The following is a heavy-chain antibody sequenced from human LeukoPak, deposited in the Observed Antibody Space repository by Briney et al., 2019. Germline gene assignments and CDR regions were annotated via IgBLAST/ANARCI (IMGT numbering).Heavy chain of an antibody. CDR3: ANLPIRGSGSYYTDY. D-gene: IGHD3-10*01. J-gene: IGHJ4*02. CDR2: IRYDGSDK. Sequence: PGGSLRLSCAASGFTFSSYGMHWVRQAPGKGLEWVAFIRYDGSDKYYAGSVKGRFTISRDNSKNTLYLQMNSLRAEDTAAYYCANLPIRGSGSYYTDYWGQGTLVTVSS. V-gene: IGHV3-30*02. CDR1: GFTFSSYG.